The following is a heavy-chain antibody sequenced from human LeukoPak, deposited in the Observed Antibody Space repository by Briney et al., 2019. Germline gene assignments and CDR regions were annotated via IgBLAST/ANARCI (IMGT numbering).Heavy chain of an antibody. CDR2: IYYSGST. V-gene: IGHV4-59*01. D-gene: IGHD2-2*01. J-gene: IGHJ3*02. CDR3: ARAGFYCSSTSCSTDAFDI. CDR1: GGSISSYY. Sequence: SETLSLTCTVSGGSISSYYWSWIRQPPGKGLEWIGYIYYSGSTNYNPSLKSRVTISVDTSKNQFSLKLSSVTAADTAVYYCARAGFYCSSTSCSTDAFDIWGQGTMVTVSS.